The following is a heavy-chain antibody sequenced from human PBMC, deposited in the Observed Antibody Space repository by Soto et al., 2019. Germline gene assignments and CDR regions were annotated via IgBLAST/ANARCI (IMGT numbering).Heavy chain of an antibody. V-gene: IGHV2-5*02. CDR2: IYWDGDK. J-gene: IGHJ4*02. D-gene: IGHD2-2*01. CDR1: GFSFTTSGVG. CDR3: VHRRRTTNGVPLTFDF. Sequence: QITLKESGPTLVKPTQTLTLTCTFSGFSFTTSGVGVGWIRQPPGKALEWLALIYWDGDKAYTPSLKSRLTITKDTSKNQVALTMTNMDPVDTGKYYCVHRRRTTNGVPLTFDFWGQGALVTVSS.